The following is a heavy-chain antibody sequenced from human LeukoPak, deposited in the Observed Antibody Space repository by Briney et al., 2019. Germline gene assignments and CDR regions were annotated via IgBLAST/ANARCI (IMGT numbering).Heavy chain of an antibody. CDR2: IYNSGST. CDR3: ARGSGYDFANFDY. J-gene: IGHJ4*02. V-gene: IGHV4-39*01. D-gene: IGHD5-12*01. CDR1: GGSISSSTSS. Sequence: SETLSLTCTVSGGSISSSTSSWGWIRQPPGKGLEWIGIIYNSGSTYYNPSLKSRVTVSVDTSKNQFSLKLSSVTAADTAVYYCARGSGYDFANFDYWGQGTLVTVSS.